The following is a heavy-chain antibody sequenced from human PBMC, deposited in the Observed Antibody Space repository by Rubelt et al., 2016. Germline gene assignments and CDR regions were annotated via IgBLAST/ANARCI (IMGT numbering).Heavy chain of an antibody. CDR3: AAESTKLELRYPLDY. CDR2: ISSSSSYI. D-gene: IGHD1-7*01. Sequence: EVQLVESGGGLVKPGGSLRLSCAASGFTFSSYSMNWVRQAPGKGLEWVSSISSSSSYIYYADAVKGRFTSYSDNAKNAVYLKRNSLRAEDTAVYYCAAESTKLELRYPLDYWGQGTLVTVSS. V-gene: IGHV3-21*04. CDR1: GFTFSSYS. J-gene: IGHJ4*02.